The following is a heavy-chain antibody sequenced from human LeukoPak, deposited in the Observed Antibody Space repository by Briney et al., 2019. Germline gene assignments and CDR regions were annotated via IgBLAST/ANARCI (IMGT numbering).Heavy chain of an antibody. D-gene: IGHD5-12*01. CDR3: AKTWLPRTAFDI. CDR2: IYPGDSGT. J-gene: IGHJ3*02. CDR1: GYDFSSYW. Sequence: GESLKISCKASGYDFSSYWIGWVRQMPGKGLEWLGTIYPGDSGTRYGPSFQGQVTISVDKNITTVYLQWNSLKASDTALYFCAKTWLPRTAFDIWGQGTFVVVSS. V-gene: IGHV5-51*01.